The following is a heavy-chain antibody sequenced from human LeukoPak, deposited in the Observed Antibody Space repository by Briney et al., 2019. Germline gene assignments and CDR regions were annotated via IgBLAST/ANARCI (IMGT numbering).Heavy chain of an antibody. CDR1: GYTFTGHY. D-gene: IGHD3-10*01. CDR2: INPNSGGT. CDR3: ARGHTYYYGSGSPRATNWFDP. J-gene: IGHJ5*02. V-gene: IGHV1-2*02. Sequence: ASVKVSCKASGYTFTGHYMHWVRQAPGQGLEWMGWINPNSGGTNYAQKFQGRVTMTRDTSISTAYMELSRLRSDDTAVYYCARGHTYYYGSGSPRATNWFDPWGQGTLVTVSS.